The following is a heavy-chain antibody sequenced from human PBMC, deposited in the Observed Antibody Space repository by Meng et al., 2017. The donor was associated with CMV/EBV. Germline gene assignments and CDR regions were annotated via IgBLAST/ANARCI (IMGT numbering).Heavy chain of an antibody. CDR1: GGSFSGYY. D-gene: IGHD2-2*02. Sequence: SETLSLTCAVYGGSFSGYYWSWIRQPPGKGLEWIGEINHSGSTNYNPSLKSRVTISVDTSKNQFSLKPSSVTAADTPVYYCARGHTYYYYYGMDVWGQGTTVTVSS. CDR3: ARGHTYYYYYGMDV. J-gene: IGHJ6*02. V-gene: IGHV4-34*01. CDR2: INHSGST.